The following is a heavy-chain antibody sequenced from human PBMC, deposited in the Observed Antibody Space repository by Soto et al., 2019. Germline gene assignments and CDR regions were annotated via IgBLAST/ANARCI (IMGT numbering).Heavy chain of an antibody. J-gene: IGHJ5*02. Sequence: QVQLVQSGAEVKKPGAPVKVSCKASGYTFINYGISWVRHAPGQGLEWMGWISAYNGNTNYAQKLQGRVTMTRDTSTSTAYMELRSLRSDDTAVYYCARDVRATYDFWSVDWFDPWSQGTLVTVSS. V-gene: IGHV1-18*01. CDR1: GYTFINYG. CDR3: ARDVRATYDFWSVDWFDP. D-gene: IGHD3-3*01. CDR2: ISAYNGNT.